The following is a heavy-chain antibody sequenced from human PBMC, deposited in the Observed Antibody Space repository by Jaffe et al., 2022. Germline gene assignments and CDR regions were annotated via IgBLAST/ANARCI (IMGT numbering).Heavy chain of an antibody. Sequence: EVQLVESGGGLVKPGGSLRLSCAASGFTFSSYSMNWVRQAPGKGLEWVSSISSSSSYIYYADSVKGRFTISRDNAKNSLYLQMNSLRAEDTAVYYCARVDYGDTGGLDAFDIWGQGTMVTVSS. D-gene: IGHD4-17*01. CDR1: GFTFSSYS. J-gene: IGHJ3*02. CDR3: ARVDYGDTGGLDAFDI. V-gene: IGHV3-21*01. CDR2: ISSSSSYI.